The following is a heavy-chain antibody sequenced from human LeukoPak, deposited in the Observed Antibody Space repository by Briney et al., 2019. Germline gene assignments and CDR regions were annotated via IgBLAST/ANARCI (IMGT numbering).Heavy chain of an antibody. V-gene: IGHV4-34*01. CDR1: GESFSGYY. D-gene: IGHD3-22*01. J-gene: IGHJ4*02. Sequence: SETLSLTCTVYGESFSGYYWSWIRQPPGKGLEWIGEIDHSGSTNYNPSLKSRVTISVDTSKNQFSLKLSSVTAADTAVYYCARVGDSSGYGGDYWGQGTLVTVSS. CDR3: ARVGDSSGYGGDY. CDR2: IDHSGST.